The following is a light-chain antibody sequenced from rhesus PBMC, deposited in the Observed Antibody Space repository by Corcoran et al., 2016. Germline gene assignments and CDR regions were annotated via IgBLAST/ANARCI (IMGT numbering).Light chain of an antibody. CDR2: TAT. V-gene: IGKV1-28*01. CDR1: QDISRY. CDR3: LQHKSYPRT. J-gene: IGKJ1*01. Sequence: DIQMTQSSSSLSASVGDTVTITCRASQDISRYLNWFQQKPGNTPNLLIYTATNLESGVPSRFSGSGSGTEFTLAISSLPPEDFASYYCLQHKSYPRTFGQGTKVEIK.